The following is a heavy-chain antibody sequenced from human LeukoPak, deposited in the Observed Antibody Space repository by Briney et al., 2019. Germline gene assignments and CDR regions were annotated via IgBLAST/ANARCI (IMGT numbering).Heavy chain of an antibody. CDR1: GYSFTSYW. V-gene: IGHV5-10-1*01. CDR3: ARRGDYVWGSYRMYYFDY. D-gene: IGHD3-16*02. J-gene: IGHJ4*02. CDR2: IDPSDSYT. Sequence: GESLKISCKGSGYSFTSYWISWVRQMPGKGLEWMGRIDPSDSYTNYSPSFQGHVSISADKSISTAYLQWSSLKASDTAMYYCARRGDYVWGSYRMYYFDYWGQGTLVTVSS.